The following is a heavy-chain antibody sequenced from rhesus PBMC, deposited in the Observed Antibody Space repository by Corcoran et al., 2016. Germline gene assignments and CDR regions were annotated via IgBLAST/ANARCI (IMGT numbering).Heavy chain of an antibody. CDR1: GYSFTSYW. CDR2: IDPSDSDT. Sequence: EVQLVQSGAEVKRTGESLKLSCKTSGYSFTSYWISWVRQMPGKGLEGMWAIDPSDSDTRDSPSCQGQVTIAADKSIRTTYLQWSSLKASDSATYYCAKSGVGYFDLWGPGTPITISS. CDR3: AKSGVGYFDL. D-gene: IGHD1-44*02. V-gene: IGHV5-2*01. J-gene: IGHJ2*01.